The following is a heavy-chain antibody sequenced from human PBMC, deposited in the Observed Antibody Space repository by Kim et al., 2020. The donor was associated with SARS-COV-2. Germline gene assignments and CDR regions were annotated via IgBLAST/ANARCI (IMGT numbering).Heavy chain of an antibody. CDR2: SRHDGNNK. J-gene: IGHJ6*02. CDR3: ARERTTWYSYYYFGMNV. Sequence: GGSLRLSCAASGFTFSNYDMHWVRQAPGKGLEWVAVSRHDGNNKYYSDSVKGRFTISRDNSKNMLYLQMNSPRAEDTAVYYCARERTTWYSYYYFGMNVWGQGTTVTVSS. V-gene: IGHV3-33*01. D-gene: IGHD6-13*01. CDR1: GFTFSNYD.